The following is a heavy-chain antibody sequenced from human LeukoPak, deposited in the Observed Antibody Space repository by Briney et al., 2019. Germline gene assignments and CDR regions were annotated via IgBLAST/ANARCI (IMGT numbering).Heavy chain of an antibody. V-gene: IGHV1-46*01. CDR3: ARSDTVTTMYYFDY. CDR2: INPSGGST. J-gene: IGHJ4*02. CDR1: XXXFTSYY. D-gene: IGHD4-17*01. Sequence: KXSCXASXXXFTSYYMHWVRQAPGQGLEWMGIINPSGGSTSYAQKFQGRVTMTRDTSTSSVYMELSSLRSEDTAVYYCARSDTVTTMYYFDYWGQGTLVTVSS.